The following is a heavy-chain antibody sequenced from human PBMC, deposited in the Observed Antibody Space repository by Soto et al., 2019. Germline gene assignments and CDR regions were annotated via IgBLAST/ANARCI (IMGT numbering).Heavy chain of an antibody. Sequence: GPPVKVSCKASGGTFSSYAISWVRQAPGQGLEWMGGIIPIFGTANYAQKFQGRVTITADESTSTAYMELSSLRSEDTAVYYCARGGSGGRYYYGMDVWGQGTTVTVSS. CDR3: ARGGSGGRYYYGMDV. CDR2: IIPIFGTA. CDR1: GGTFSSYA. J-gene: IGHJ6*02. D-gene: IGHD2-15*01. V-gene: IGHV1-69*13.